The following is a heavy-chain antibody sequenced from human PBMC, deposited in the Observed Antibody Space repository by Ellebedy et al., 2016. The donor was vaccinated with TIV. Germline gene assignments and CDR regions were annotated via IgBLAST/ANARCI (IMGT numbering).Heavy chain of an antibody. D-gene: IGHD4-17*01. Sequence: SETLSLTCTVSGGSISSYYWSWIRQPPGKGLEWIGYIYYSGSTNYNPSLKSRVTISVDTSKNQFSLKLSSVTAADTAVYYCARVTVTTREPDYWGQGTLVTVSS. CDR1: GGSISSYY. J-gene: IGHJ4*02. CDR3: ARVTVTTREPDY. V-gene: IGHV4-59*01. CDR2: IYYSGST.